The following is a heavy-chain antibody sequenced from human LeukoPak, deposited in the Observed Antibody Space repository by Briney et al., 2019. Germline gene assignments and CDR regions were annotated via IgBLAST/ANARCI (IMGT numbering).Heavy chain of an antibody. Sequence: SETLSLTCAVSGGSISGSNWWSWVRQPPGKGLEWIGEIYHSGSTNYNPSLKSRVTISVDTSKNQFSLKLSSVTAADTAVYYCARFKRAGGRSYFDYWGQGTLVTVSS. J-gene: IGHJ4*02. CDR2: IYHSGST. V-gene: IGHV4-4*02. CDR3: ARFKRAGGRSYFDY. CDR1: GGSISGSNW. D-gene: IGHD6-19*01.